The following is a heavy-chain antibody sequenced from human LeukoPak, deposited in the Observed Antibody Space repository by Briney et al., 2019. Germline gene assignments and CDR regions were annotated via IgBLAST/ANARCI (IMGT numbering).Heavy chain of an antibody. D-gene: IGHD3-3*01. CDR3: AKWEGDYDFWSGYDAFDI. Sequence: GGSLRLSYVASGFSFTNYGMHWVRQAPGKGLEWVAFIKFDGTEKYYADSVKGRFTISRDNSKNTLYLQMNTLRAEDTAVYYCAKWEGDYDFWSGYDAFDIWGQGIMVTVSS. J-gene: IGHJ3*02. V-gene: IGHV3-30*02. CDR2: IKFDGTEK. CDR1: GFSFTNYG.